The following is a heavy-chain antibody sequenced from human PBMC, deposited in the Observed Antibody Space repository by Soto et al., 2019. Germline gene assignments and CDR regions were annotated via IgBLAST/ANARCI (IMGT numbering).Heavy chain of an antibody. J-gene: IGHJ6*02. D-gene: IGHD3-3*01. CDR3: ARAPDYDFWSGWGLDV. V-gene: IGHV1-69*06. CDR1: GGTFSSYA. CDR2: IIPIFGTA. Sequence: QVQLVQSGAEVKKPGSSVKVSCKASGGTFSSYAISWVRQAPGQGLEWMGGIIPIFGTANYAQKFQGRVTITADKATSTAYMELSSLRSEDTAVYYCARAPDYDFWSGWGLDVWGQGTTVTVSS.